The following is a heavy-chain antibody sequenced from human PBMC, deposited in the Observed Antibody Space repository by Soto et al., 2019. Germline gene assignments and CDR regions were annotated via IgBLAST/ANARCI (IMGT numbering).Heavy chain of an antibody. CDR3: AREAGQLVVAFDI. J-gene: IGHJ3*02. V-gene: IGHV3-30-3*01. Sequence: GGSLRLPCAASGFTFSSYAMHWVRQAPGKGLEWVAVISYDGSNKYYADSVKGRFTISRDNSKNTLYLQMNSLRAEDTAVYYCAREAGQLVVAFDIWGQGTMVTVSS. CDR2: ISYDGSNK. CDR1: GFTFSSYA. D-gene: IGHD6-6*01.